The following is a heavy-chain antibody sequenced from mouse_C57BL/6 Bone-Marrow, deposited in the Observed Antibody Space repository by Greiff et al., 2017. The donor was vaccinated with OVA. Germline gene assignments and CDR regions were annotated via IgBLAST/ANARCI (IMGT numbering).Heavy chain of an antibody. V-gene: IGHV1-50*01. CDR1: GYTFTSYW. CDR2: IDPSDSYT. J-gene: IGHJ2*01. D-gene: IGHD4-1*01. CDR3: ARDWEGLDY. Sequence: QVQLQQPGAELVKPGASVKLSCKASGYTFTSYWMQWVKQRPGQGLEWIGEIDPSDSYTNYNQKFKGKATLTVDTSSSTAYMQLSSLTSEDSAVYYCARDWEGLDYWGQGTTLTVSS.